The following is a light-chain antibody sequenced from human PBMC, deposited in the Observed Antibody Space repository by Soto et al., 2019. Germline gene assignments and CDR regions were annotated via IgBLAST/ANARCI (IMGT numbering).Light chain of an antibody. CDR3: QQYNNWPPIT. J-gene: IGKJ5*01. Sequence: TVMTQSPATLPVSPGERVTLSCRASQSVSTNLAWYQQKPGQAPRLLIYGASTRATAIPARFSGRGSGTEFTLTISSLQSEDFAIYFCQQYNNWPPITFGQGTRLEIK. V-gene: IGKV3-15*01. CDR1: QSVSTN. CDR2: GAS.